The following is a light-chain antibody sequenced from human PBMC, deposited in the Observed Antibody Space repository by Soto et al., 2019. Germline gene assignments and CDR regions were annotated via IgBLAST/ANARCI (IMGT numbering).Light chain of an antibody. Sequence: DIQMTQSPATLSASVGDRVTISCRASQSISSYLAWYQQKPGKAPKLLIYKASTLESGVPSRFSGSGSGTEFTLTISSLQPDDFATYYCQHYSGYSRTFGQGTKVDIK. CDR1: QSISSY. CDR2: KAS. V-gene: IGKV1-5*03. CDR3: QHYSGYSRT. J-gene: IGKJ1*01.